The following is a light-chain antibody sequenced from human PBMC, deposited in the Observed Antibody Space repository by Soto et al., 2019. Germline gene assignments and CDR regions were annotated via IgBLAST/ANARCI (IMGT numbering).Light chain of an antibody. CDR1: QSVSNY. CDR2: GAS. V-gene: IGKV3-20*01. J-gene: IGKJ1*01. CDR3: QQYGGSPQT. Sequence: EIVLTQSPATLALSPGERATLSCRASQSVSNYLAWYQQKPGQAPRLLIYGASSRATGIPDSFSGSGSGTDFTLTISRLEPEDFAVYYCQQYGGSPQTFGQGTKVDIK.